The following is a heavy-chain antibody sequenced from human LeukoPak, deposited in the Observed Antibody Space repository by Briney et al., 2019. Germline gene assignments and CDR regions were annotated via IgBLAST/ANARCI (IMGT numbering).Heavy chain of an antibody. CDR3: ARRDYYGSGSYHFDY. Sequence: SETLSLTCTVSGGSISSSSYYWDWIRQPPGEGLEWIGSIYYSGSTYYTPSLKSRVTISVDTSKNQFSLKLSSVTAADTAVYYCARRDYYGSGSYHFDYWGQGTLVTVSS. J-gene: IGHJ4*02. CDR1: GGSISSSSYY. V-gene: IGHV4-39*01. D-gene: IGHD3-10*01. CDR2: IYYSGST.